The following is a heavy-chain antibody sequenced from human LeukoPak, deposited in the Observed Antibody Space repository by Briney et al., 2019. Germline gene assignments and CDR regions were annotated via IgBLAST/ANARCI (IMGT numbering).Heavy chain of an antibody. CDR3: ARTSGSYWFDP. D-gene: IGHD1-26*01. CDR1: GGTFSSYA. CDR2: ISAYNGNT. J-gene: IGHJ5*02. Sequence: ASVKVSCKASGGTFSSYAISWVRQAPGQGLEWMGWISAYNGNTNYAQKLQGRVTMTTDTSTSTAYMELRSLRSDDTAVYYCARTSGSYWFDPWGQGTLVTVSS. V-gene: IGHV1-18*01.